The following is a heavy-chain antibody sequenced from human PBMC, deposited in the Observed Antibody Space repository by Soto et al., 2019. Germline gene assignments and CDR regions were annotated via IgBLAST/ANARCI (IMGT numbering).Heavy chain of an antibody. CDR3: TVWGSGDDFGAA. V-gene: IGHV3-72*01. CDR1: GFTFSDHY. CDR2: SKNKADSYNT. Sequence: EVQLVESGGGLVQPGGSLRLSCTASGFTFSDHYMDWVRQAPGKGLEWVGRSKNKADSYNTEYAASVKGRFTMSRDGSKYSLLLQMNSRKTEDTAVYDCTVWGSGDDFGAAWGQGILFTVSS. J-gene: IGHJ4*02. D-gene: IGHD3-10*01.